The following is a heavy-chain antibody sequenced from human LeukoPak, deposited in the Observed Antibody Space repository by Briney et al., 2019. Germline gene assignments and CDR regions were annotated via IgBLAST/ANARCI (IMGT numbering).Heavy chain of an antibody. D-gene: IGHD3-16*01. J-gene: IGHJ4*02. CDR2: IYSNGST. Sequence: SGTLSLTCTVSGGSVMSYYWSWIRQPPGKGLEWLGYIYSNGSTNFHPSLKSRLTMSVDTSKNQFSLKLTSVTAADTAVYYCARSGGGYTATILGYFFDYWGQGALVTVSS. CDR1: GGSVMSYY. V-gene: IGHV4-59*02. CDR3: ARSGGGYTATILGYFFDY.